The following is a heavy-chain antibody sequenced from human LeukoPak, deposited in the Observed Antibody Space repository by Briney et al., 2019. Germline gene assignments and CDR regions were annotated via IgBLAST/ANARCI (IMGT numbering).Heavy chain of an antibody. CDR2: MYHSGSA. CDR3: ARDNWNSYYMDV. J-gene: IGHJ6*03. CDR1: GYSIGSGYY. V-gene: IGHV4-38-2*02. Sequence: SETLSLTCTVSGYSIGSGYYWGWIRQPPGKGLGWIGSMYHSGSAYYYPSLKSRITISTDTSKNQFSLKLSSVTAADTAVYYCARDNWNSYYMDVWGKGTTVTVSS. D-gene: IGHD1-1*01.